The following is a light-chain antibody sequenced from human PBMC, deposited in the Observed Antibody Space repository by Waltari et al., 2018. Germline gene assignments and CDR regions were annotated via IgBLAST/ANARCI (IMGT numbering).Light chain of an antibody. J-gene: IGLJ2*01. CDR3: CSYAGSRIHVL. CDR2: DVS. Sequence: QSALTQPASVSGSPGQSITISCTGTSSDVGGYNYVSWYQHYPGKAPKLMIYDVSKRPSGFSNRFSGSKSGNTASLTISGLQAEDEADYYCCSYAGSRIHVLFGGGTKLTVL. V-gene: IGLV2-23*02. CDR1: SSDVGGYNY.